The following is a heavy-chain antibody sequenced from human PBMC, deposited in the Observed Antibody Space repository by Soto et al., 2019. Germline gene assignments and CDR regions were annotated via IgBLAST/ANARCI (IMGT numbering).Heavy chain of an antibody. CDR2: LYYSGSA. J-gene: IGHJ4*02. CDR1: AASSGRSSYF. Sequence: PSETLSLTCTVSAASSGRSSYFWGWIRQPPGKGLEWIGSLYYSGSAYYNPSLYSLVTISADTSKNQFYLHLSSVTAADTAIFFCASIAAPGTTHFDFWGQGTLVTVSS. D-gene: IGHD6-13*01. V-gene: IGHV4-39*01. CDR3: ASIAAPGTTHFDF.